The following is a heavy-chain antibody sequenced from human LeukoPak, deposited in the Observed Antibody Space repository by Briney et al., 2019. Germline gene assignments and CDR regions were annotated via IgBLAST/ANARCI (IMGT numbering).Heavy chain of an antibody. J-gene: IGHJ4*02. CDR3: AKGMSRGIGFDY. V-gene: IGHV3-30*04. D-gene: IGHD3-10*01. CDR2: MSFDGNDK. CDR1: GFAFSDCP. Sequence: GTSLRLSCAASGFAFSDCPMHWVGQAPGKGLEWVAVMSFDGNDKYYADCVKGRFSISRDNSESTLYLHMNRLTPEDTALYYCAKGMSRGIGFDYWGQGALVTVSS.